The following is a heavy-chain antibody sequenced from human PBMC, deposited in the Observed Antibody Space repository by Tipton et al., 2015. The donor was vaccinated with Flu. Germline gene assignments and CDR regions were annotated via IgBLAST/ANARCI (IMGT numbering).Heavy chain of an antibody. J-gene: IGHJ5*01. CDR3: ARGSGSGTYMIFDF. V-gene: IGHV4-4*07. CDR2: MYSSGTT. D-gene: IGHD3-10*01. Sequence: TLSLTCTVSGGSISSFYWSWIRQPAGKGLEWIGRMYSSGTTKYNPSLKSRVTMSVDTTKDQFPLKLSSVTAADTAVYYCARGSGSGTYMIFDFWGQGTLGTVSS. CDR1: GGSISSFY.